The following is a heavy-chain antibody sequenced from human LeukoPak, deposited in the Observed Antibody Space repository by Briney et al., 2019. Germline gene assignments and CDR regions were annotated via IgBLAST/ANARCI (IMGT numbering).Heavy chain of an antibody. CDR1: GFIFSMYW. D-gene: IGHD3-22*01. J-gene: IGHJ3*02. V-gene: IGHV3-7*01. CDR2: IKRDGSER. CDR3: ARDTTYYESSAYYDSYDI. Sequence: GGSLRLSCEASGFIFSMYWMAWVRQAPGKGLEWVANIKRDGSERHCLDSVRGRSTVSRDNAKNSLYLQLNSLRAEDTAVYFCARDTTYYESSAYYDSYDIWGQGTMVTVSS.